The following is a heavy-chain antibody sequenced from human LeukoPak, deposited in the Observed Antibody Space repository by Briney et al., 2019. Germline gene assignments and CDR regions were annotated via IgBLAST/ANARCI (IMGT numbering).Heavy chain of an antibody. CDR3: ARVLDTARDYYYYYMDV. D-gene: IGHD5-18*01. V-gene: IGHV1-69*13. J-gene: IGHJ6*03. CDR1: RGTFSRYA. Sequence: SVTVSCKASRGTFSRYAISWVRQAPGQGLEGLGGIIHIFGTSNHAQKFQGRVTITADECTSTAYMELSSLRSEDTAVYYCARVLDTARDYYYYYMDVWGEGTTVTVSS. CDR2: IIHIFGTS.